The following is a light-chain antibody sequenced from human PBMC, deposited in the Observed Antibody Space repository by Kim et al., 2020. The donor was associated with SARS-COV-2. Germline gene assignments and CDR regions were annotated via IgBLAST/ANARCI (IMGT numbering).Light chain of an antibody. V-gene: IGLV1-40*01. CDR2: DNN. Sequence: VTISCTGTSSNIGAGYDVHWYQQLPGTTPKLLIYDNNNRPSGVPDRFSGSKSGTSASLAITGLQAEDEADYYCQSHDSTLSGSKVFGGGTKVTVL. J-gene: IGLJ2*01. CDR1: SSNIGAGYD. CDR3: QSHDSTLSGSKV.